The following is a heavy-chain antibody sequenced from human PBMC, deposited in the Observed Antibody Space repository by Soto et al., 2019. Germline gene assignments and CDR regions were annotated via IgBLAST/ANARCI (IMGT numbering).Heavy chain of an antibody. CDR3: AKGEHIQLWHKVKGGFDY. D-gene: IGHD5-18*01. Sequence: GGSLRLSCAASGFTFSSYAMSWVRQAPGKGLEWVSAISGSGGSTYYADSVKGRFTISRDNSKNTLYLQMNSLRAEDTAVYYCAKGEHIQLWHKVKGGFDYWGQGTLVTVSS. J-gene: IGHJ4*02. CDR1: GFTFSSYA. V-gene: IGHV3-23*01. CDR2: ISGSGGST.